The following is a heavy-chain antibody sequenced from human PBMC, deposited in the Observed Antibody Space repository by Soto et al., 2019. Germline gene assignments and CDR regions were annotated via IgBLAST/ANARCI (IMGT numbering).Heavy chain of an antibody. CDR1: GYTFTSYD. J-gene: IGHJ6*03. CDR2: MNPNSGNT. D-gene: IGHD6-25*01. V-gene: IGHV1-8*01. CDR3: ARGRASATYYYYYMDV. Sequence: QVQLVQSGAEVKKPGASVKVSCKASGYTFTSYDINWVRQATGQGLEWMGWMNPNSGNTGYAQKFEGRVTMTRNTSISTAYMEVSSLRSEDTAVYYCARGRASATYYYYYMDVWGKGTTVTVSS.